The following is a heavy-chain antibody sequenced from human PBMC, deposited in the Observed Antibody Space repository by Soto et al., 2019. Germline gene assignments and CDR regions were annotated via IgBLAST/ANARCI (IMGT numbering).Heavy chain of an antibody. J-gene: IGHJ4*02. CDR2: INPSGGST. CDR1: GYTFTNFH. CDR3: ARDHGDIVVRGTGGY. V-gene: IGHV1-46*01. D-gene: IGHD2-15*01. Sequence: ASGKVSCKASGYTFTNFHMHWVRQAPGQGLEWMGIINPSGGSTTYAQKFQGRVTMTRDTSTSTVYMELSSLRSEDTAVYYCARDHGDIVVRGTGGYWGQGTLVTVSS.